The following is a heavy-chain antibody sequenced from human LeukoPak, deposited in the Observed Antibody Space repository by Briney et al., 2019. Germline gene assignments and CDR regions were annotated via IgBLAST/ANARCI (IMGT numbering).Heavy chain of an antibody. CDR2: IWYDGSNK. Sequence: GGSLRLSCAASGFTFSSYGMHWVRQAPGKGLEWVAVIWYDGSNKYYADSVKGRFTISRDNSKNTLYLQMNGLRAEDTAVYYCARAHRISYYDSSGYYYYYYGMDVWGQGTTVTVSS. CDR3: ARAHRISYYDSSGYYYYYYGMDV. CDR1: GFTFSSYG. D-gene: IGHD3-22*01. J-gene: IGHJ6*02. V-gene: IGHV3-33*01.